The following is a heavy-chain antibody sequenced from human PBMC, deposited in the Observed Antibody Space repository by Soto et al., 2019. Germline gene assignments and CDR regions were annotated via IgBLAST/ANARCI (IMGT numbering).Heavy chain of an antibody. CDR2: IYYSGST. Sequence: PSETLSLTCTVSGGSISSSSYYWGWIRQPPGKGLEWIGNIYYSGSTYYNPSLKSRVTISVDTSKNQFSLKLSSVTAADTAVYYCDEFLGFSYAFDYWGQGTMVTLSS. CDR3: DEFLGFSYAFDY. V-gene: IGHV4-39*07. CDR1: GGSISSSSYY. J-gene: IGHJ3*01. D-gene: IGHD3-3*01.